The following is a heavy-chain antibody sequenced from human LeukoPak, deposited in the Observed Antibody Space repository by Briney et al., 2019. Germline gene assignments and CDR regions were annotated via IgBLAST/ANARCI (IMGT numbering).Heavy chain of an antibody. CDR2: INPSGGST. CDR1: GYTFTSYY. V-gene: IGHV1-46*01. Sequence: ASVKVSCKASGYTFTSYYMHWVRQAPGQGLEWMGIINPSGGSTSYAQRFQGRVTMTRDTSTSTVYMELSSLRSEDTAVYYCARLVGTVTGDYWGQGTLVTVSS. D-gene: IGHD4-17*01. J-gene: IGHJ4*02. CDR3: ARLVGTVTGDY.